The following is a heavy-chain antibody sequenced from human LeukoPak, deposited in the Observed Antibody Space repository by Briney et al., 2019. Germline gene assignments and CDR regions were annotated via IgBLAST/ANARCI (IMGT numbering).Heavy chain of an antibody. CDR1: GFTFSSYG. CDR3: AKDPGYSYGSYYFDY. Sequence: EGSLRLSCAASGFTFSSYGMHWVRQAPGKGLEWVAVISYDGSNKYYADSVKGRFTISRDNSKNTLYLQMNSLRAEDTAVYYCAKDPGYSYGSYYFDYWGQGTLVTVSS. V-gene: IGHV3-30*18. CDR2: ISYDGSNK. J-gene: IGHJ4*02. D-gene: IGHD5-18*01.